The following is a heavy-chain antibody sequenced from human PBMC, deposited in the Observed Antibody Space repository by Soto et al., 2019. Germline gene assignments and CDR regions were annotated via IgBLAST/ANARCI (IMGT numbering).Heavy chain of an antibody. J-gene: IGHJ4*02. CDR3: AKWSYLDY. Sequence: DVRLAESGGGLVQPGGSLRLSCTTSGFSFASFAMTGVRQAPGKGLEWVATISGSDGKTYYADSVKGRFSISRDTSRNTLYLQMNSLRADDTAIYYCAKWSYLDYWGQGTRVTVSS. CDR1: GFSFASFA. CDR2: ISGSDGKT. D-gene: IGHD3-3*01. V-gene: IGHV3-23*04.